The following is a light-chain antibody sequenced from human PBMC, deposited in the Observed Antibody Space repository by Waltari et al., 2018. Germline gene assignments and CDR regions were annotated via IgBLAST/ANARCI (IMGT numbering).Light chain of an antibody. J-gene: IGLJ2*01. CDR1: TSHVGGYNS. V-gene: IGLV2-11*01. CDR3: CSYAGSYTYVV. CDR2: DAN. Sequence: QSALTQPSSVSGSPGQSVPISCPGTTSHVGGYNSVTLYQQHPGKAPKLMIYDANKRPSGVPDRFSGSKSGNTASLTISGLQAEDEADYHCCSYAGSYTYVVFGGGTKLTVL.